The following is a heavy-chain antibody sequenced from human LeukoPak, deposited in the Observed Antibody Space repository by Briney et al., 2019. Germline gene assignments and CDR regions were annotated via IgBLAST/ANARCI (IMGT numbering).Heavy chain of an antibody. CDR2: ISTSGATE. CDR3: ARAIAVAGPYYFDY. CDR1: GFLFRTYE. D-gene: IGHD6-19*01. J-gene: IGHJ4*02. Sequence: PGGSLRLSCAASGFLFRTYEMNWVRQPPGKGQEWVSYISTSGATEYYADSVRGRFTISRDNAKNSLSLQMNSLRAEDTAVYYCARAIAVAGPYYFDYWGQGTLVTVSS. V-gene: IGHV3-48*03.